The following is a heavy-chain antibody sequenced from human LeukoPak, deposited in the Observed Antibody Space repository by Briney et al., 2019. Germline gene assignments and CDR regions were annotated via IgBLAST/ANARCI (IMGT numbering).Heavy chain of an antibody. V-gene: IGHV3-11*01. CDR3: GRDFGLVGTKRSFDL. CDR2: ISGSGTTI. D-gene: IGHD1-7*01. J-gene: IGHJ3*01. Sequence: KTGGSLRLSCAASGFTFTDYYMGWIRQAPGKGLEWRSYISGSGTTIFYADSVKGRFTISRDNAKNSVDLQMNSLRAEDTAVYYCGRDFGLVGTKRSFDLWGQGTMVTVSS. CDR1: GFTFTDYY.